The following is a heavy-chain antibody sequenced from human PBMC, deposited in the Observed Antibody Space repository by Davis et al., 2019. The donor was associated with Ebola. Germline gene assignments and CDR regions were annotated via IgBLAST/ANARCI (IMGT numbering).Heavy chain of an antibody. V-gene: IGHV3-48*02. Sequence: GGSLRLSCAASGFTFSSYSMNWVRQAPGKGLEWVSYISSSSSTIYYADSVKGRFTISRDNAKNSLYLQMNSLRDEDTAVYYCARDGAPWITMVRGVDYFDYWGQGTLVTVSS. J-gene: IGHJ4*02. CDR3: ARDGAPWITMVRGVDYFDY. CDR1: GFTFSSYS. CDR2: ISSSSSTI. D-gene: IGHD3-10*01.